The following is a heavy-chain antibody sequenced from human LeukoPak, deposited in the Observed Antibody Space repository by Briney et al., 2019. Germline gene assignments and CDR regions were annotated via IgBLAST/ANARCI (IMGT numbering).Heavy chain of an antibody. CDR1: GFTFSTFA. CDR2: IFPSGGEI. Sequence: PGGSLRLSCAASGFTFSTFAMIWVRQPPGKGLEWVSSIFPSGGEIHYADSVRGRFTISRDNSKSTLSLQMNSLRAEDTAVYYCAKEPWSFDYWGQGTLVTVSS. V-gene: IGHV3-23*01. CDR3: AKEPWSFDY. J-gene: IGHJ4*02. D-gene: IGHD2-8*02.